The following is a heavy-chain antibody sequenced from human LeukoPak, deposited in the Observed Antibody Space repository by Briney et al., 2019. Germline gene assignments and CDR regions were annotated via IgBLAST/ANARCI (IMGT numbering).Heavy chain of an antibody. CDR1: GGTFSSYA. V-gene: IGHV1-69*01. D-gene: IGHD3-22*01. CDR3: ARDGEYDSSGYYLGGYFY. Sequence: ASVKVSCKASGGTFSSYAISWVRQAPGQGLEWMGGIIPIFGTANYAQKSQGRVTITADESTSTAYMELSSLRSEDTAVYYCARDGEYDSSGYYLGGYFYWGQGTLVTVSS. CDR2: IIPIFGTA. J-gene: IGHJ4*02.